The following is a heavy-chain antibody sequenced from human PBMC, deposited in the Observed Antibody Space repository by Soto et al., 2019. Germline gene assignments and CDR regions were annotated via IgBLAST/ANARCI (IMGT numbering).Heavy chain of an antibody. CDR1: GGSISIYY. CDR3: ARRSGDDFWSGFSAMDA. CDR2: IYYSGST. V-gene: IGHV4-59*01. Sequence: SATLSLTCPVAGGSISIYYLSWLRQTPGKGLEWIGNIYYSGSTNYNPSLQSRATISVDTSKNQFSLKLSSVTAADTAVYYCARRSGDDFWSGFSAMDAWGQGTTVTVS. J-gene: IGHJ6*02. D-gene: IGHD3-3*01.